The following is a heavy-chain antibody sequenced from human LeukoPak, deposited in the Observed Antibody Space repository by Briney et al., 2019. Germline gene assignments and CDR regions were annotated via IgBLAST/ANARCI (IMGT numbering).Heavy chain of an antibody. V-gene: IGHV1-69*04. D-gene: IGHD6-19*01. Sequence: GSSVKVSCKASGGTFSSYAISWVRQAPGQGLEWMGRIIPILGIANYAQKFQGRVTITADKSTSTAYMELSSLRSEDTAVYYCASALSSGWYYYYYGMDVWGQGTTVTVSS. CDR3: ASALSSGWYYYYYGMDV. J-gene: IGHJ6*02. CDR1: GGTFSSYA. CDR2: IIPILGIA.